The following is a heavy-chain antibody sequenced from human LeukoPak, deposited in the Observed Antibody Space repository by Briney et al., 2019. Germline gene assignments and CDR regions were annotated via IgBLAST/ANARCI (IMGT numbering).Heavy chain of an antibody. J-gene: IGHJ4*02. CDR1: GGSISSSTYY. Sequence: PSETLSLTCTVSGGSISSSTYYWGWIRQPPGKGLEWIGSIYYTGTTYYNPSLKSRVTIYVDTSKNQFSLRLSSVTAADTAVYYCARGYYYVSGSYSFFDYWGQGTLVTVSS. V-gene: IGHV4-39*01. D-gene: IGHD3-10*01. CDR3: ARGYYYVSGSYSFFDY. CDR2: IYYTGTT.